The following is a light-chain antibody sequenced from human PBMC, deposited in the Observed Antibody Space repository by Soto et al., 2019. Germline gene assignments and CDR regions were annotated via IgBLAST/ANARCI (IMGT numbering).Light chain of an antibody. Sequence: DLQMTQSPSTLSASVGDRVTITCRASQSISSWLAWYQQKPGKAPKLLIYKASSLESGVPSRFSGSGSATEFTLTISSLQPDDFATYYCQQYNSYSTWTFGQGTKVEIK. V-gene: IGKV1-5*03. CDR2: KAS. CDR3: QQYNSYSTWT. CDR1: QSISSW. J-gene: IGKJ1*01.